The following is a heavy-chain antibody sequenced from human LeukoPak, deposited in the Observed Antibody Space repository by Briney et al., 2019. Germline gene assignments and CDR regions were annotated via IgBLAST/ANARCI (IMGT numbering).Heavy chain of an antibody. V-gene: IGHV3-9*03. CDR2: ISWNSGSI. CDR3: AKDVSHYYDSSGYYDY. J-gene: IGHJ4*02. CDR1: GFTFDDYA. D-gene: IGHD3-22*01. Sequence: GRSLRLSCAASGFTFDDYAMHRVRQAPGKGLEWVSGISWNSGSIGYADSVKGRFTISRDNAKNSLYLQMNSLRAEDMALYYCAKDVSHYYDSSGYYDYWGQGTLVTVSS.